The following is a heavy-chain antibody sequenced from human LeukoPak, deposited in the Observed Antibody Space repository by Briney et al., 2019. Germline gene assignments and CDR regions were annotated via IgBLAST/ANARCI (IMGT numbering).Heavy chain of an antibody. D-gene: IGHD6-13*01. CDR2: INPSGGST. J-gene: IGHJ5*02. V-gene: IGHV1-46*01. CDR1: GYILTSYY. CDR3: ARDLAAWADYSSSWYDWFDP. Sequence: ASVKVSCKASGYILTSYYMHWVRQAPGQGLEWMGIINPSGGSTRYAQKFQGRVTMTGDTSTSTVYNELGSLRFEDTAVYYCARDLAAWADYSSSWYDWFDPWGQGTLVTVSS.